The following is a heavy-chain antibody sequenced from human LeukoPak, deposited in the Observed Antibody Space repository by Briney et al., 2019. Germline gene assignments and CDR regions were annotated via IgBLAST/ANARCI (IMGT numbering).Heavy chain of an antibody. Sequence: SVKVSCKASGGTFSSYAISWVRQAPGQGLEWMGVIIPIFGTANYAHKFQGRVTITTDESTSTASMELSSLRSEDTAVYYCARARVRGVITPDYWGQGTLVTVSS. CDR3: ARARVRGVITPDY. CDR1: GGTFSSYA. J-gene: IGHJ4*02. V-gene: IGHV1-69*05. CDR2: IIPIFGTA. D-gene: IGHD3-10*01.